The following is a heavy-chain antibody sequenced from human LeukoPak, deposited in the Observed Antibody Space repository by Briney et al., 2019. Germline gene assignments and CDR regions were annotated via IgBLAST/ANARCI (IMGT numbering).Heavy chain of an antibody. J-gene: IGHJ3*02. CDR1: EFTFSTFS. CDR2: ISSSGGYR. D-gene: IGHD7-27*01. V-gene: IGHV3-21*01. Sequence: GGSLRLSCAASEFTFSTFSMNWVRQAPGRGLEWVSSISSSGGYRYYADSVKGRFTISRDNAKNSLFLQMNSLRAEDTAVYYCARDGDDAFDIWGQGTWSPSLQ. CDR3: ARDGDDAFDI.